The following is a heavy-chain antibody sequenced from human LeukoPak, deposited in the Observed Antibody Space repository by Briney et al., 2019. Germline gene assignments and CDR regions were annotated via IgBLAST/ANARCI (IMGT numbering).Heavy chain of an antibody. J-gene: IGHJ5*02. CDR3: ARDDARASDYVWGSYRYYNWFDP. D-gene: IGHD3-16*02. Sequence: GASVKVSCKASGYIFTGYYMHWVRQAPGQGLEWMGWINPNSGGTNYAQKFQGRVTMTRDTSISTAYMELSRLRSDDTAVYYCARDDARASDYVWGSYRYYNWFDPWGQGTLVTVSS. CDR2: INPNSGGT. CDR1: GYIFTGYY. V-gene: IGHV1-2*02.